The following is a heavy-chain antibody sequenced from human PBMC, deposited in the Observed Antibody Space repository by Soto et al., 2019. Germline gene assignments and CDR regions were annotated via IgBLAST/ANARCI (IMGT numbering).Heavy chain of an antibody. CDR1: GFTFDDFA. J-gene: IGHJ6*03. CDR3: AKDRIPIADYYYCYMNV. D-gene: IGHD6-13*01. Sequence: EVQLVESGGGLVQPGGSLRLSCAASGFTFDDFAMHWVRQVPGKGLEWVSGITWNSGTTGYADSVKGRFTISRDNAKKCLYLQMNSLRAEDTALYYGAKDRIPIADYYYCYMNVWGKGTTVTASS. V-gene: IGHV3-9*01. CDR2: ITWNSGTT.